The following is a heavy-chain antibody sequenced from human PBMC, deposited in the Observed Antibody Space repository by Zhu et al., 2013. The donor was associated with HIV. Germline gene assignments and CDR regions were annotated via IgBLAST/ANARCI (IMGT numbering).Heavy chain of an antibody. CDR3: ARGGDTIGFDI. CDR1: GYTFTSYG. Sequence: QVQLVQSGPEVKKPGASVKVSCKASGYTFTSYGLSWVRQAPGQGLEWMGWISTFNGKTYSAQNFQGRVTMTTDASTSTVYMELTSLTSKDTAVYYCARGGDTIGFDIWGQGTMVTVSS. V-gene: IGHV1-18*01. J-gene: IGHJ3*02. D-gene: IGHD3-22*01. CDR2: ISTFNGKT.